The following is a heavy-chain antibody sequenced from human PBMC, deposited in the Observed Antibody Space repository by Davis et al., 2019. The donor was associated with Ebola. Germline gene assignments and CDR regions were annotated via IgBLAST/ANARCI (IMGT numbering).Heavy chain of an antibody. J-gene: IGHJ4*02. CDR1: GGSISSGGYS. V-gene: IGHV4-30-2*01. Sequence: PSETLSLTCAVSGGSISSGGYSWSWIRQPPGKGLEWIGYIYHNGSTYYNPSLKSRVTISVDRSKNQFSLKLSSVTAADTAVYYCASLTGYSSGSEDYWGQGTLVTVSS. D-gene: IGHD6-19*01. CDR3: ASLTGYSSGSEDY. CDR2: IYHNGST.